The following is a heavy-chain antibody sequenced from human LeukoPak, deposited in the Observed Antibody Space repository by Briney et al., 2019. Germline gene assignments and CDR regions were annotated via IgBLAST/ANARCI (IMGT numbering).Heavy chain of an antibody. CDR3: VRQIGAGAFDL. Sequence: SETLSLTCAVYEGSLTGYFWSWLRQPPGKGLEWIGEISIAGEINYNPSLRSRATIALGTTKNQFSLRLTSVIAADTAHYYCVRQIGAGAFDLWGRDRVVTVAS. CDR1: EGSLTGYF. J-gene: IGHJ2*01. CDR2: ISIAGEI. V-gene: IGHV4-34*01. D-gene: IGHD6-19*01.